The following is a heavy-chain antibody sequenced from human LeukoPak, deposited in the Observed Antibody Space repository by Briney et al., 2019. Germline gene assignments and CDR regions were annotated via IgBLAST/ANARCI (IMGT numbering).Heavy chain of an antibody. V-gene: IGHV3-23*01. J-gene: IGHJ4*02. CDR2: ISGSGGST. CDR1: GFTFSSCA. D-gene: IGHD3-10*01. Sequence: PGGSLRLSCAASGFTFSSCAMSWVRQAPGKGLEWVSAISGSGGSTYYADSVKGRFTISRDNSKNTLHLQMSSLKADDSAIYYCAKDPSSAVAGGFYYDFWGQGTLVTVAS. CDR3: AKDPSSAVAGGFYYDF.